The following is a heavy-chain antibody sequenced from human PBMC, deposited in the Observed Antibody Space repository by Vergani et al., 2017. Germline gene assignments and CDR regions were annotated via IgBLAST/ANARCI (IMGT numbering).Heavy chain of an antibody. J-gene: IGHJ4*02. Sequence: EVQLVESGGGLIHPGGSLRLSCEGSGFSFSGYWMHWVRQSPEKGLVWVSRIKSDGSITNYADSVKGRFTISRDNAKNTLYLEMSSLRVEDTAIYYCAELYGDDGYSPCWGQGTLVTVSS. V-gene: IGHV3-74*01. CDR2: IKSDGSIT. CDR3: AELYGDDGYSPC. CDR1: GFSFSGYW. D-gene: IGHD5-18*01.